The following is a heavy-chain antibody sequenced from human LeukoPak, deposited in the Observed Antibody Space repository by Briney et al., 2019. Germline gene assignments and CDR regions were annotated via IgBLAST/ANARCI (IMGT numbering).Heavy chain of an antibody. CDR2: ISGSGGST. V-gene: IGHV3-23*01. CDR3: AKLHYDFWSGYYPDCYYYYGMDV. J-gene: IGHJ6*02. Sequence: GGSLRLSCAASGFTFSSYAMSWVRQAPGKGLEWVSAISGSGGSTYYADSVKGRFTISRDNSKNTLYLQMNSLRAEDTAVYYCAKLHYDFWSGYYPDCYYYYGMDVWGQGTTVTVSS. D-gene: IGHD3-3*01. CDR1: GFTFSSYA.